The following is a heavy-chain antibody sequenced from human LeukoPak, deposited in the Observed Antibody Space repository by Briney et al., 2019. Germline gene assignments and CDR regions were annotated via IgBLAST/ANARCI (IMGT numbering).Heavy chain of an antibody. Sequence: GASVKVSCKASGYTFTSYDINWVRQATGQGLEWMGWMNPNSGNTGYAQRFQGRLTMTRNTSISTAYMELGSLRSEDTAVYYCARGSSGWPYQDAFDIWGQGTMVTVSS. D-gene: IGHD6-19*01. CDR1: GYTFTSYD. CDR3: ARGSSGWPYQDAFDI. J-gene: IGHJ3*02. CDR2: MNPNSGNT. V-gene: IGHV1-8*01.